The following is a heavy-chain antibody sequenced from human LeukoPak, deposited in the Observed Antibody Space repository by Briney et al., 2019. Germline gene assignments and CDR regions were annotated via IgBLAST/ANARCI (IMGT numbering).Heavy chain of an antibody. V-gene: IGHV5-51*01. D-gene: IGHD3-9*01. CDR1: GYSFTSYW. Sequence: GESLKISCKGSGYSFTSYWIGWVRQMPGKGLEWMGIIYPGDSDTRYSPSFQGQVTISADKSISTAYLQWSSLKASDTAMYYCARAGGAARRYFVWSLLVENWFDPWGQGTLVTVSS. CDR2: IYPGDSDT. CDR3: ARAGGAARRYFVWSLLVENWFDP. J-gene: IGHJ5*02.